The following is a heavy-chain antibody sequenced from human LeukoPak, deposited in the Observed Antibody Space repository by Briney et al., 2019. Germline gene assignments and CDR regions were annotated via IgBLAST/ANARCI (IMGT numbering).Heavy chain of an antibody. J-gene: IGHJ6*02. Sequence: GASVKVSCTASGYTFTSYDINWVRQATGQGLEWMGWMNPNSGNTGYAQKFQGRVTMTRNTSISTAYMELSSLRSEDTAVYYCARVGPYYYYYGMDVWGQGTTVTVSS. V-gene: IGHV1-8*01. CDR3: ARVGPYYYYYGMDV. CDR2: MNPNSGNT. CDR1: GYTFTSYD.